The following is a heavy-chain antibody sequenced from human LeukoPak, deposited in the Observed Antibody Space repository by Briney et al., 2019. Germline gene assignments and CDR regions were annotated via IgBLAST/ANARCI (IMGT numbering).Heavy chain of an antibody. Sequence: SETLSLTCTVSGGSISSYYWSWIRQPAGEGLEWIGRIYTSGSTNYNPSLKSRVTMSVDTSKNQFSLKLSSVTAADTAVYYCARDSDQLLYGGAFDIWGQGTMVTVSS. D-gene: IGHD2-2*02. CDR3: ARDSDQLLYGGAFDI. J-gene: IGHJ3*02. CDR2: IYTSGST. V-gene: IGHV4-4*07. CDR1: GGSISSYY.